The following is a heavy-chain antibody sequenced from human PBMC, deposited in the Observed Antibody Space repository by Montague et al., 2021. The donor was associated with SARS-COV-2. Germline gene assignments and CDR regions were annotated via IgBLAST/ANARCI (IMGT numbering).Heavy chain of an antibody. J-gene: IGHJ3*02. CDR3: ARVQGITMIVVVIGAFDI. Sequence: TLSLTCTVSGGSISSGGYYWSWIRQHPGKGLEWIGYIYYSGSTYYNPSLKSRVTISVDTSKNQFSLKLSSVTAADTAVCYCARVQGITMIVVVIGAFDIWGQGTMDTVSS. CDR1: GGSISSGGYY. D-gene: IGHD3-22*01. CDR2: IYYSGST. V-gene: IGHV4-31*03.